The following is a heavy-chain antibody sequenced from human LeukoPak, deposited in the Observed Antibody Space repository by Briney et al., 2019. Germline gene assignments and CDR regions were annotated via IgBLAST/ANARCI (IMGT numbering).Heavy chain of an antibody. Sequence: SGGSLRLSCAASGFTFSSYAMSWVRQAPGKGLEWVSAISGSGGSTYYADSVKGRFTISRDNSKNTLYLQMNSLRAEDTAVYYCAKDVKWELVSYFQHWGQGTLVTVSS. CDR1: GFTFSSYA. J-gene: IGHJ1*01. V-gene: IGHV3-23*01. CDR2: ISGSGGST. CDR3: AKDVKWELVSYFQH. D-gene: IGHD1-26*01.